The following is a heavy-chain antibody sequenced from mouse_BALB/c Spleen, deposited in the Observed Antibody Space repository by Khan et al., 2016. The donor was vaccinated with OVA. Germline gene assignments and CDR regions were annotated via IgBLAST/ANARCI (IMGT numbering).Heavy chain of an antibody. CDR1: GFNIKATY. V-gene: IGHV14-3*02. CDR2: IDPAHGNT. CDR3: AGINA. Sequence: EVQLQESGPALVKPAASVTLSCTASGFNIKATYMHWVKQRPAQGLEWIGRIDPAHGNTTYDPQFQGQAPITAATSSNTAYLQLSSLTADDTDIYDCAGINAWGKGTTVTVSS. J-gene: IGHJ2*01.